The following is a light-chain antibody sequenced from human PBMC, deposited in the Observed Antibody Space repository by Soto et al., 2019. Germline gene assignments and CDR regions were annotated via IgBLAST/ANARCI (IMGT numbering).Light chain of an antibody. V-gene: IGLV2-23*02. J-gene: IGLJ1*01. CDR2: EVD. CDR1: SSDFGNYNL. CDR3: CSFTSSNTHV. Sequence: SDLTQPASVSGSSGQSVTISCSGPSSDFGNYNLVSWYQHHPGHGPKLILFEVDKRASGVSGRVSGSKSGNTASLTISGLQAEDEADYYCCSFTSSNTHVFGTGTKVTVL.